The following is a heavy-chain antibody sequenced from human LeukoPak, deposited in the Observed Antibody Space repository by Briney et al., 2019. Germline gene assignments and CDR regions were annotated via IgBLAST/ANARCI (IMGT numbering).Heavy chain of an antibody. V-gene: IGHV3-9*01. CDR1: GFTFDDYA. D-gene: IGHD6-13*01. J-gene: IGHJ4*02. CDR3: AKDRGIAAAGFDY. CDR2: ISWNSGSI. Sequence: GRSLRLSCAASGFTFDDYAMHWVRQAPGKGLEWVSGISWNSGSIGYADSVKGRFTISRDNAKNSLYLQMNGLRAEDTALYYCAKDRGIAAAGFDYWGQGTLVTVSS.